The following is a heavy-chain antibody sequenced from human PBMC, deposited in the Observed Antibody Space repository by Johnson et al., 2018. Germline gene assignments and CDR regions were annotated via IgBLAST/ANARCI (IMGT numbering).Heavy chain of an antibody. V-gene: IGHV3-53*01. CDR1: GFTVSSNY. D-gene: IGHD2-2*01. CDR3: ARALVVPAAILYYYYGMDV. J-gene: IGHJ6*02. CDR2: IYSGGST. Sequence: VQLVQSGGGLIQPGGSLRLSCAASGFTVSSNYMSWVRQAPGKGLEWVSVIYSGGSTYYADSVQGRFTISRDNPTNTLYLQMNSLRAEDTAVYYCARALVVPAAILYYYYGMDVWGQGTTVTVSS.